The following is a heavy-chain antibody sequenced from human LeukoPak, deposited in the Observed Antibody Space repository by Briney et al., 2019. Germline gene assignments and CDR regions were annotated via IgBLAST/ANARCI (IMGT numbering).Heavy chain of an antibody. CDR3: AREVDDYGDYGVPPLLNYFAY. J-gene: IGHJ4*02. CDR2: INPSGGST. D-gene: IGHD4-17*01. Sequence: ASVKVSCKASGYTFTSYYMHWVRQAPGQGLEWMGIINPSGGSTSYAQKFQGRVTMTRDTSTSTVYMELSSLRSEDTAVYYCAREVDDYGDYGVPPLLNYFAYWGQGTLVTVSS. CDR1: GYTFTSYY. V-gene: IGHV1-46*03.